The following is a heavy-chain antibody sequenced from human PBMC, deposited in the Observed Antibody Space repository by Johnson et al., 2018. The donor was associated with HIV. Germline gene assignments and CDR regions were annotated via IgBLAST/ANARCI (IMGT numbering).Heavy chain of an antibody. CDR3: ASGAYSSSLTFDI. D-gene: IGHD6-6*01. V-gene: IGHV3-53*01. Sequence: QLVESGGGLIQPGGSLRVSCAASGFTVSSNYMRWVRQAPGKGLEWVSGFYSGGSTYYADSVQGRFIISRDNSKNTLYLQMNSLRVEDTAVYYCASGAYSSSLTFDIWGQGTMVTVSS. J-gene: IGHJ3*02. CDR1: GFTVSSNY. CDR2: FYSGGST.